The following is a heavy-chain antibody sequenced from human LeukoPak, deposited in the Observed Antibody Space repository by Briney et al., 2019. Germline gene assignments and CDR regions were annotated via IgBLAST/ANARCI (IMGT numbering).Heavy chain of an antibody. J-gene: IGHJ6*02. CDR3: ARDRYFPTPGTNDLYYYYYGMDI. D-gene: IGHD3-16*02. Sequence: SVKVSCKASGGTVSSYAISWVRQAPGQGLEWMGRIIPILGIANYAQKFQGRVTITRDTSASTAYMDLRSLRSEDTAIYYCARDRYFPTPGTNDLYYYYYGMDIWGQGTTVTVSS. V-gene: IGHV1-69*04. CDR1: GGTVSSYA. CDR2: IIPILGIA.